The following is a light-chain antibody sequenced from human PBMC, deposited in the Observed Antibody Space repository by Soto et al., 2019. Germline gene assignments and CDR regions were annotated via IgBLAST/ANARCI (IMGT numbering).Light chain of an antibody. J-gene: IGKJ5*01. CDR1: QTVSSY. V-gene: IGKV3-20*01. CDR2: GAS. CDR3: QQYGTSPIT. Sequence: ENVLTQSPGTLSLSPGERATLSCRASQTVSSYLTWYQQRPGQAPRLLIYGASKRATGIPDRFSGSGSGTDFTFTISTLEPEDFALYYCQQYGTSPITFGQGTRLEIK.